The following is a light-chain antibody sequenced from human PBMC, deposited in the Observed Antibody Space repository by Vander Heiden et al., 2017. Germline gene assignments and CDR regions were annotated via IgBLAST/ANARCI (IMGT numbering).Light chain of an antibody. Sequence: SVLTPPPSASATPGQRVIISCSGSTAYMGTRIASGYLQLPGTAPKLLSNNNNNRPSGGPDRFSGSKSGTSAALVISGRQSEDEAVYYCSAWDLRLNGWVFGGGTRLTVI. J-gene: IGLJ3*02. CDR1: TAYMGTRI. CDR3: SAWDLRLNGWV. V-gene: IGLV1-44*01. CDR2: NNN.